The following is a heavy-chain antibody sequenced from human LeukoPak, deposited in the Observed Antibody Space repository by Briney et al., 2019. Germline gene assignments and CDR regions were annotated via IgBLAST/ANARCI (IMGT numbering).Heavy chain of an antibody. J-gene: IGHJ4*02. CDR2: IYHSGST. CDR1: GYSISSSYY. D-gene: IGHD2-15*01. Sequence: PSETLSLTCAVSGYSISSSYYWGWIRQPPGKGLEWIGTIYHSGSTHYNPSLKSRVTLSVDTSKNQFSLKLRSVTAADTAVYYCARSRSVAAVFDYWGQGTLVTVSS. CDR3: ARSRSVAAVFDY. V-gene: IGHV4-38-2*01.